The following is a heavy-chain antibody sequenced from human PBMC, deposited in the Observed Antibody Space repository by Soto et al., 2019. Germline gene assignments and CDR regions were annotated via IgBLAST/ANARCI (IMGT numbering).Heavy chain of an antibody. J-gene: IGHJ5*02. D-gene: IGHD2-2*01. CDR3: ARSEVPAAMGGWFDP. CDR1: GFSLSDDG. CDR2: ISPYNDVT. V-gene: IGHV1-18*01. Sequence: ASVKVSCKASGFSLSDDGINWMRQAPGQGLQWVGWISPYNDVTNYVQELRDRVTLTTDTSTSTAYLELRSLRSDDTAVYYCARSEVPAAMGGWFDPWGQGTLVTVSS.